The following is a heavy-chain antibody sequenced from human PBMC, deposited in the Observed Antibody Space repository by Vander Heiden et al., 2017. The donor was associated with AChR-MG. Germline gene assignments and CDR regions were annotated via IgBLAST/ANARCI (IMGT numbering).Heavy chain of an antibody. CDR2: IYHSGST. V-gene: IGHV4-38-2*02. CDR1: GYSISSGYY. D-gene: IGHD2-2*01. CDR3: AREADLEDIVVVPAAMNRNNWFDP. Sequence: QVQLQESGPGLVKPSETLSLTCAVSGYSISSGYYWGWIRQPPGKGLEWIGSIYHSGSTYYNPSLKSRVTISVDTSKNQFSLKLSSVTAADTAVYYCAREADLEDIVVVPAAMNRNNWFDPWGQGTLVTVSS. J-gene: IGHJ5*02.